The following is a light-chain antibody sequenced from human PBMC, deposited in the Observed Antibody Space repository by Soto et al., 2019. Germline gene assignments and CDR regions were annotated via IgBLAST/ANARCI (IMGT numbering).Light chain of an antibody. Sequence: EFVLTQSPGTLSLSPGERATLSCRASQTVRNNYLAWYQQKPGQAPRLLIYGASTRATGIPARFSGSGSGTEFTLTISSLQSEDFAVYYCQQYNNWRITFGQGTRLEIK. CDR3: QQYNNWRIT. CDR2: GAS. CDR1: QTVRNN. V-gene: IGKV3-15*01. J-gene: IGKJ5*01.